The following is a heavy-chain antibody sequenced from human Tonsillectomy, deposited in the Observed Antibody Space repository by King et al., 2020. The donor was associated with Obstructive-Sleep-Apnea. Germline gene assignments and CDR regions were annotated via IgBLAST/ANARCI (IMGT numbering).Heavy chain of an antibody. V-gene: IGHV1-18*04. D-gene: IGHD3-16*02. Sequence: QLVQSGAEVKKPGASVKVSCKASGYTFTSYGISWVRQAPGQGLEWMGWISAYNGNTNYAQKLQGRVTMTTDTSTSTAYMELRSLRSDDTAVYYCARDPPVITFGGVIVNGADYWGQGTLVTVSS. CDR2: ISAYNGNT. CDR1: GYTFTSYG. J-gene: IGHJ4*02. CDR3: ARDPPVITFGGVIVNGADY.